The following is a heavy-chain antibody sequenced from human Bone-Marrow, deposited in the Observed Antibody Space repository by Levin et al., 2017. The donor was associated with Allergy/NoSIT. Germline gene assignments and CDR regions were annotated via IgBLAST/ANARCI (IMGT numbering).Heavy chain of an antibody. Sequence: SSETLSLTCTVSGGSIDSTTYYWGWIRQTPGKGLEWIGCSYYSGATYYNPSLRSRVTISVDTSKNQFSLKLSSVTAADTAVYYCARRSPFGSSHMDVWAKGPRSPSP. J-gene: IGHJ6*02. D-gene: IGHD6-13*01. CDR2: SYYSGAT. CDR1: GGSIDSTTYY. V-gene: IGHV4-39*01. CDR3: ARRSPFGSSHMDV.